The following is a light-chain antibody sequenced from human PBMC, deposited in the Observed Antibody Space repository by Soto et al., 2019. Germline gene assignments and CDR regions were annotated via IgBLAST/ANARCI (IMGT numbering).Light chain of an antibody. CDR2: GAS. J-gene: IGKJ5*01. V-gene: IGKV3-20*01. Sequence: IMLTQSPGALSLSPGERATLSCRASQSVSSSYLAWYQQKPGQAPRLLIYGASTRATGIPGRFSGSGSGTEFTLTISSLESEDFAVYYCQPYYTWPSFAQRTRLAI. CDR1: QSVSSSY. CDR3: QPYYTWPS.